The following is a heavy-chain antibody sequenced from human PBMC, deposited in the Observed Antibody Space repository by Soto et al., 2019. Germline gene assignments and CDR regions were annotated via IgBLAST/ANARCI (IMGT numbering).Heavy chain of an antibody. J-gene: IGHJ5*02. CDR3: VRDGTKTLRDWFDP. Sequence: SETLSRTCIVSGASISVFYWRWIRKSAGKGLEWIGRIYATGTTDYNPSLKSRVMMSVDTSKKQFSLKLRSVTAADTAVYYCVRDGTKTLRDWFDPWGQGISVTVSS. D-gene: IGHD1-1*01. V-gene: IGHV4-4*07. CDR2: IYATGTT. CDR1: GASISVFY.